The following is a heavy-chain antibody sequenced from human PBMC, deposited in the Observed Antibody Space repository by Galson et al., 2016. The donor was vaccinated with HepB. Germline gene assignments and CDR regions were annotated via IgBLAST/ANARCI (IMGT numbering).Heavy chain of an antibody. CDR3: ASMVYSSTYDYYYYGIDV. V-gene: IGHV4-4*02. Sequence: SETLSLTCAVSGGSISSSNWWCWVRQNPGKGREWCGEILHSGSVNYNKSAQSRVTIPADKSKNKVSLKMSFVTAADRAAYYCASMVYSSTYDYYYYGIDVWGQGTTVTVSS. J-gene: IGHJ6*02. D-gene: IGHD6-19*01. CDR1: GGSISSSNW. CDR2: ILHSGSV.